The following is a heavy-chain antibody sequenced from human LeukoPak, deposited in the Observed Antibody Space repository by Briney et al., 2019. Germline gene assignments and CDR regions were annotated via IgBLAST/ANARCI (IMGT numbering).Heavy chain of an antibody. V-gene: IGHV3-53*01. Sequence: GGSLRLSCAASGFTVSSNYMSWVRQAPGKGLEWVSVIYSGGSTYYADSVKGRFTISRDNSKNTLYLQMNSLRAEDTAVYYCARDCSGGSCYSGAPMDVWGQGTTVTVSS. D-gene: IGHD2-15*01. J-gene: IGHJ6*02. CDR2: IYSGGST. CDR3: ARDCSGGSCYSGAPMDV. CDR1: GFTVSSNY.